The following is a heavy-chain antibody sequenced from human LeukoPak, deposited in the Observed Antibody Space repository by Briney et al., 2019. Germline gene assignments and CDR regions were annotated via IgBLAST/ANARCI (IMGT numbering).Heavy chain of an antibody. D-gene: IGHD1-26*01. CDR3: AKGQWERNPNWFDP. CDR2: ISGSGGST. V-gene: IGHV3-23*01. Sequence: PGGTLRLSCAASGFTFSSFVMSWVRQAPGKGLEWVSAISGSGGSTYYADSVKGRFTISRDNSKNTLYLQMNSLRAEDTAVYYCAKGQWERNPNWFDPWGQGTLVTVSS. CDR1: GFTFSSFV. J-gene: IGHJ5*02.